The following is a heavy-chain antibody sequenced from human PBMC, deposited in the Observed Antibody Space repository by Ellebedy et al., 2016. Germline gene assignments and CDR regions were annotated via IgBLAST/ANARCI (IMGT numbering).Heavy chain of an antibody. D-gene: IGHD3-3*01. CDR3: ARGDAATYYDFWSGYSYYYYYMDV. CDR2: ISAYNGNT. J-gene: IGHJ6*03. V-gene: IGHV1-18*01. Sequence: ASVKVSCXASGYTFTSYGISWVRQAPGQGLEWMGWISAYNGNTNYVQKLQGRVTMTTDTSTSTAYMELRSLRSDDTAVYYCARGDAATYYDFWSGYSYYYYYMDVWGKGTTVTVSS. CDR1: GYTFTSYG.